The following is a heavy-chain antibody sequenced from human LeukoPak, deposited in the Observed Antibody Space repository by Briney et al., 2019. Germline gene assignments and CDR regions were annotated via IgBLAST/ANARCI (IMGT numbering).Heavy chain of an antibody. Sequence: GGSLRLSCAASGFTLSSYSMNWVRQAPGKGLEWVSSISSSSSYIYYADSVKGRFTISRDNAKNSLYLQMNSLRAEDTAVYYCARASVQIVVVPAASRYYYYGMDVWGQGTTDTVSS. CDR3: ARASVQIVVVPAASRYYYYGMDV. D-gene: IGHD2-2*01. V-gene: IGHV3-21*01. CDR2: ISSSSSYI. J-gene: IGHJ6*02. CDR1: GFTLSSYS.